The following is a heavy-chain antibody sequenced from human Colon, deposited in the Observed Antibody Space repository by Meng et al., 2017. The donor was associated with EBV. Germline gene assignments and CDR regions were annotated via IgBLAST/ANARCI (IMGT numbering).Heavy chain of an antibody. CDR3: ARVSSGWDYFDY. CDR1: GGSVSSGGYY. D-gene: IGHD6-19*01. V-gene: IGHV4-31*03. Sequence: QGQRQESGPGLGKPSQTLAPTCTVSGGSVSSGGYYWPWIRQHPGKGLEWFGHIYYSGSTFYNPSLKRRVIISIDTSKNQFSLNLRSVTAADTAVYYCARVSSGWDYFDYWGQGTLVTVSS. CDR2: IYYSGST. J-gene: IGHJ4*02.